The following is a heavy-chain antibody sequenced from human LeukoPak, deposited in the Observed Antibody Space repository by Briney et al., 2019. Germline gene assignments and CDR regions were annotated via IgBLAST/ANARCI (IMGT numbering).Heavy chain of an antibody. J-gene: IGHJ4*02. CDR3: ARDFWGAYRVDFFDF. CDR1: GLTFSNYW. D-gene: IGHD3-3*01. V-gene: IGHV3-7*01. CDR2: IKPDGSET. Sequence: GGSLRLSCAASGLTFSNYWMSRVRRAPGKGLEWVANIKPDGSETYYVDSVRGRFTISRDNAQNSLYLQMNSLGADDTAIYYCARDFWGAYRVDFFDFWGQGTLVTVSS.